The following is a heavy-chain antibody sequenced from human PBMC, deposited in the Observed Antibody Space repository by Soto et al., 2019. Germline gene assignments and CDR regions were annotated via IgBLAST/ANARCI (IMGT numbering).Heavy chain of an antibody. CDR2: ISTTSSFI. J-gene: IGHJ4*02. Sequence: EVQLVKSGGGLVKPGGSLRLSCAASGFTFSSYSMNWVRQAPGKGLEGVSSISTTSSFIYSADSVKGRFTISRDNAKNSLYLQMNILRAEDTAVYYCAREGSLYVDSVSNCFYYWGQGTLVTVSS. CDR1: GFTFSSYS. CDR3: AREGSLYVDSVSNCFYY. D-gene: IGHD4-17*01. V-gene: IGHV3-21*02.